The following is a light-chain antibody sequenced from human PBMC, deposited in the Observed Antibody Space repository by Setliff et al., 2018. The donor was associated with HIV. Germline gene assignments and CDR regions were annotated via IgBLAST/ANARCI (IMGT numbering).Light chain of an antibody. V-gene: IGLV2-14*03. CDR1: SSDVGGYTY. J-gene: IGLJ1*01. CDR3: SSYTTSDTLV. Sequence: QSALTQPASVSGSPGQSITISCTGTSSDVGGYTYVSWYQQHPGKAPKLMIYDVSNRPSGVSDRFSSSKSGNTASLTISGLQAEDEADYYCSSYTTSDTLVFGTGTKVTVL. CDR2: DVS.